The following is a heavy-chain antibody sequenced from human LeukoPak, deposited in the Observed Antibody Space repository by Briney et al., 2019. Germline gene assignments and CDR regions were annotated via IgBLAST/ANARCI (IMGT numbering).Heavy chain of an antibody. Sequence: SETLSLTCTVSGVSVSSGSYYWSWIRQPPGKGLEWIGYIYYSGSTNYNPSLKSRVTISVDTSKNQFSLKLSSVTAADTAVYYCARYFCGGDCYPFDSWGQGTLVTVSS. CDR2: IYYSGST. CDR3: ARYFCGGDCYPFDS. V-gene: IGHV4-61*01. CDR1: GVSVSSGSYY. D-gene: IGHD2-21*02. J-gene: IGHJ4*02.